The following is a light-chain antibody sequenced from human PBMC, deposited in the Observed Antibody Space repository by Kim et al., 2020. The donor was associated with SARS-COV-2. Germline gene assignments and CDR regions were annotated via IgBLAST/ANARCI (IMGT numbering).Light chain of an antibody. CDR3: QHRRTWPLT. Sequence: SLPPGERATRPCGASKYIDNWLAWYQQKPGQVPRLLIYDASNRATGIPARFSGSGSGTDFTLTISSLEPEDFAVYYCQHRRTWPLTFGQGTKLEI. CDR2: DAS. CDR1: KYIDNW. J-gene: IGKJ2*01. V-gene: IGKV3-11*01.